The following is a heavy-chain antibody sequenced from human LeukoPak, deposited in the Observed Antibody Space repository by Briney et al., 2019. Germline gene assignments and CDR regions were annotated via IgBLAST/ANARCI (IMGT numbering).Heavy chain of an antibody. CDR2: INHSGST. D-gene: IGHD3-3*01. CDR1: GGSFSGYY. CDR3: ARGPSRRWSGYWDFDY. J-gene: IGHJ4*02. Sequence: SETLSLTCAVYGGSFSGYYWSWIRQPPGKGLEWIGEINHSGSTNYNPSLKSRVTIPVDTSKNQFSLKLSSVTAADTAVYYCARGPSRRWSGYWDFDYWGQGTLVTVSS. V-gene: IGHV4-34*01.